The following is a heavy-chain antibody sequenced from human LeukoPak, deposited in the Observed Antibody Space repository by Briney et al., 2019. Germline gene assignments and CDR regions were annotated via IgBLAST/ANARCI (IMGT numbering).Heavy chain of an antibody. V-gene: IGHV1-18*01. CDR2: ISAYNGNT. Sequence: ASVKVFCKASGYTFTSYGISWVRQAPGQGLEWMGWISAYNGNTNYAQKLQGRVTMTTDTSTSTAYMELRSLRSDDTAVYYCAREYVVVPAAHYYYYMDVWGKGTTVTVSS. CDR3: AREYVVVPAAHYYYYMDV. CDR1: GYTFTSYG. D-gene: IGHD2-2*01. J-gene: IGHJ6*03.